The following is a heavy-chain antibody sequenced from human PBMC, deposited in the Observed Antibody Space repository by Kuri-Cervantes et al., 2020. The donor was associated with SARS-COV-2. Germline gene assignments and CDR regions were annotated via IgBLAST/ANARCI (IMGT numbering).Heavy chain of an antibody. CDR1: GFTFSSYS. CDR3: ARDGVKDDYGFSSY. V-gene: IGHV3-48*01. Sequence: GGSLRLSCAASGFTFSSYSMNWVRQAPGKGLEWVSYISSSSSTIYYADSVKGRFTISRDNAKNSLYLQMNSLRGEDTAVYYCARDGVKDDYGFSSYWGQGTLVTVSS. D-gene: IGHD4-17*01. CDR2: ISSSSSTI. J-gene: IGHJ4*02.